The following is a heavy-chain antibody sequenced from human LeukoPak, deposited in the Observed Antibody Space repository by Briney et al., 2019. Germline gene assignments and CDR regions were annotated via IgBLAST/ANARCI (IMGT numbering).Heavy chain of an antibody. Sequence: ASVKVSCKASGYTFTSYAMHWVRQAPGQRLEWMGWINAGNGNTKYSQKFQGRVTITRDTSASTAYMELSSLRSEDTAVYYCARDPAPNKSTPATRPFDYWGQGTLVTVSS. J-gene: IGHJ4*02. V-gene: IGHV1-3*01. CDR3: ARDPAPNKSTPATRPFDY. CDR2: INAGNGNT. CDR1: GYTFTSYA. D-gene: IGHD2-8*01.